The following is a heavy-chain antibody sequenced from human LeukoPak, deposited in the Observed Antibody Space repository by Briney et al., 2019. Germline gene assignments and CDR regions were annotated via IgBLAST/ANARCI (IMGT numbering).Heavy chain of an antibody. CDR2: FDPEDGET. D-gene: IGHD3-9*01. J-gene: IGHJ3*02. CDR3: ATDPATLGGTYYDILTGLPRGYAFDI. Sequence: GASVKVSCKVSGYTLTELSVHWVRQAPGKGLEWMGGFDPEDGETIYAQKFQGRVTMTEDTSTDTAYMELSSLRSEDTAVYYCATDPATLGGTYYDILTGLPRGYAFDIWGQGTMVTVSS. V-gene: IGHV1-24*01. CDR1: GYTLTELS.